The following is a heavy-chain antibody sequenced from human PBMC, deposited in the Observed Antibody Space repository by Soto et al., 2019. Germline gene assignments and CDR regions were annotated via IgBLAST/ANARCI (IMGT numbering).Heavy chain of an antibody. Sequence: GGSLRLSCAASGFTFSSYGMHWVRQAPGKGLEWVAVIWYDGSNKYYADSVKGRFTISRDNSKNTLYLQMNSLRAEDTAVYYCARDPTAMATSYFDYWGQGTLVTVSS. V-gene: IGHV3-33*01. D-gene: IGHD5-18*01. CDR2: IWYDGSNK. J-gene: IGHJ4*02. CDR1: GFTFSSYG. CDR3: ARDPTAMATSYFDY.